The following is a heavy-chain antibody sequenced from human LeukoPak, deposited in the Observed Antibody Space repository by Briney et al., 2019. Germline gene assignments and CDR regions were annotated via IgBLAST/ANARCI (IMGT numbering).Heavy chain of an antibody. J-gene: IGHJ4*02. CDR1: GGSISSSSYY. Sequence: SETLSLTCTVSGGSISSSSYYWGWIRQPPGKGLEWIGSIYYSASTYYNPSLKSRVTISVDTSKNHFSLTLSSVTAADTADYSCARWIVPAAIFDYWGQGTLVTVSS. V-gene: IGHV4-39*01. CDR2: IYYSAST. D-gene: IGHD2-2*01. CDR3: ARWIVPAAIFDY.